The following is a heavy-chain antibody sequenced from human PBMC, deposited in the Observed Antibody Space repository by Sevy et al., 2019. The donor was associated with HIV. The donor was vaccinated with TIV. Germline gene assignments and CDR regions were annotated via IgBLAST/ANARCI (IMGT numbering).Heavy chain of an antibody. CDR2: ISGSGGST. J-gene: IGHJ6*02. Sequence: GGSLRLSCAASGFTFNTYAMTWVRQAPGKGLEWVSAISGSGGSTYYADSVKGRFTISRDNSKNTLYLQMNSLRAEDTAVYYCAKETDDYGDYFPYYGMDVWGQGTTVTVSS. CDR1: GFTFNTYA. V-gene: IGHV3-23*01. CDR3: AKETDDYGDYFPYYGMDV. D-gene: IGHD4-17*01.